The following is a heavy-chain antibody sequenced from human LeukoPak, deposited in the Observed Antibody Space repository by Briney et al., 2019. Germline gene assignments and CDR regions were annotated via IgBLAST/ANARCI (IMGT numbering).Heavy chain of an antibody. J-gene: IGHJ4*02. D-gene: IGHD3-10*01. V-gene: IGHV4-34*01. Sequence: SETLSLTCAVYGGSFSRYYWTWIRQPPGKGLEWIGEINHSGSTNYNPSLKSRVTISVDTSKNQFSLKLSSVTAADTAVYYCARGRGLWFGESSTNYWGQGTLVTVSS. CDR3: ARGRGLWFGESSTNY. CDR2: INHSGST. CDR1: GGSFSRYY.